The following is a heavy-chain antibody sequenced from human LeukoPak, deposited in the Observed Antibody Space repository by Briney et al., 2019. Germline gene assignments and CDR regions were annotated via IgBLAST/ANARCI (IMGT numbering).Heavy chain of an antibody. Sequence: PSETLSLTCAVYGGSFSGYYWSWIRQPPGKGLEWIGGINHSGSTNYNPSLKSRVTISVDTSKNQFSLKLSSVTAADTAVYYCARDGRRFWSGYYQYYFDYWGQGTLVTVSS. CDR1: GGSFSGYY. CDR2: INHSGST. V-gene: IGHV4-34*01. D-gene: IGHD3-3*01. CDR3: ARDGRRFWSGYYQYYFDY. J-gene: IGHJ4*02.